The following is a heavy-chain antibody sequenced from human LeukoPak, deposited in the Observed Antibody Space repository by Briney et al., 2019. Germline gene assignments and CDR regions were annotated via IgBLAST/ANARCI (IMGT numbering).Heavy chain of an antibody. V-gene: IGHV3-33*01. CDR3: ARPLESFLLDY. D-gene: IGHD2/OR15-2a*01. CDR2: IWYDGSDK. CDR1: GFTFSNYG. J-gene: IGHJ4*02. Sequence: PGGSLRLSCAASGFTFSNYGMHWVRQAPGKGLEWVAVIWYDGSDKYYSDSVKGRFTISRDNSKNTLYLQMNSLRAEDTAMYYCARPLESFLLDYWGRGTLVTVSS.